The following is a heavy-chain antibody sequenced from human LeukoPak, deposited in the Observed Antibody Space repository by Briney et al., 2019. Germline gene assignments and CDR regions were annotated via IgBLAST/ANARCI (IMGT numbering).Heavy chain of an antibody. CDR2: MNTNTGKA. J-gene: IGHJ6*02. Sequence: ASVKVSCKPSGYDFSIYTLNWVRQVPGQGPEWMGWMNTNTGKATYAQDFRGRFVFSFDSSVSTAYLEITSLQAADTAVCYCAREEGGLDVWGQGTTVIVSS. V-gene: IGHV7-4-1*02. CDR1: GYDFSIYT. CDR3: AREEGGLDV.